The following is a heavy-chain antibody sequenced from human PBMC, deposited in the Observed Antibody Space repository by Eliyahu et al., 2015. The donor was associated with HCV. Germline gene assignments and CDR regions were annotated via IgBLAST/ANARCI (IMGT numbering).Heavy chain of an antibody. V-gene: IGHV3-48*02. Sequence: MQLVESGGDLVQPGGSLTLSCAASGFSFDTYSMNWVRQAPGKGLEWVSYINSGGNTIYYTGSVQGRFTISRDDAKNSLYLQMNGLRDEDTAMYYCARAGTVTQGIISPYYFDFWGQGALVTVSS. CDR3: ARAGTVTQGIISPYYFDF. D-gene: IGHD3-10*01. J-gene: IGHJ4*02. CDR2: INSGGNTI. CDR1: GFSFDTYS.